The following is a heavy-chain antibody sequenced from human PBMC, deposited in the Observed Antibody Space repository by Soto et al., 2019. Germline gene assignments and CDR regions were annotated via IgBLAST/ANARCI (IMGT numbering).Heavy chain of an antibody. CDR3: STSANYYDKRRYRGYFAV. CDR2: IKSKTDGGTT. V-gene: IGHV3-15*01. CDR1: GFTFSNAW. D-gene: IGHD3-22*01. J-gene: IGHJ2*01. Sequence: EVQVVESGGGLVKPGGSLRLSCAASGFTFSNAWMSWVRQAPGKGLEWVARIKSKTDGGTTYYAAPVKGRFIISKDDSKPPLYPQVNGLKTEDTAVYYCSTSANYYDKRRYRGYFAVWGRGTLVTVSS.